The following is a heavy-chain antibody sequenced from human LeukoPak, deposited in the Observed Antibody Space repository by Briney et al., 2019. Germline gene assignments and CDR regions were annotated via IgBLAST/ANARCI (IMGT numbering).Heavy chain of an antibody. CDR2: ISGSGSST. D-gene: IGHD2-2*01. CDR3: AKGDSTSCCRGEVY. V-gene: IGHV3-23*01. J-gene: IGHJ4*02. CDR1: GFTFRSNT. Sequence: PGGSLRLSCAASGFTFRSNTMSWVRQAPGWGLERVSVISGSGSSTYYADSVKGRFTISRDNSMNTLYLQMNSLRAEDTAVYYCAKGDSTSCCRGEVYWGQGTLVTVSS.